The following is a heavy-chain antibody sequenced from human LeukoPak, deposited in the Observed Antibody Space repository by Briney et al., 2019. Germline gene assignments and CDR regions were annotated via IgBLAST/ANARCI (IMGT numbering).Heavy chain of an antibody. Sequence: SETLSLTCTVSGGSISSSSYYWGWIRQPPGKGLEWIGGIYYSGSTYYNPSLKSRVTISVDTSKNQFSLKLSSVTAADTAVYYCARFSSLVDYWGQGTLVTVSS. D-gene: IGHD6-13*01. J-gene: IGHJ4*02. CDR1: GGSISSSSYY. CDR2: IYYSGST. V-gene: IGHV4-39*01. CDR3: ARFSSLVDY.